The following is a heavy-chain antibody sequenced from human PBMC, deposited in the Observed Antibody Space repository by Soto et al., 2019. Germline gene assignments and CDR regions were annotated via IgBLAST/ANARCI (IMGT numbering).Heavy chain of an antibody. D-gene: IGHD6-19*01. CDR3: LYYSSGWYLIY. J-gene: IGHJ4*02. CDR2: INSDGSST. Sequence: GGSLRLSCAASGFTFSSYWMHWVRQAPGKGMVWVSRINSDGSSTSYADSVKGRFTISRDNAKNSLYLQMNSLRAEDTAVYYCLYYSSGWYLIYWGQGTLVTVSS. CDR1: GFTFSSYW. V-gene: IGHV3-74*01.